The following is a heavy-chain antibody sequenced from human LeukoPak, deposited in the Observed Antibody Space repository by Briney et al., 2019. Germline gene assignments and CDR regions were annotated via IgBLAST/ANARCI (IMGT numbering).Heavy chain of an antibody. V-gene: IGHV3-9*01. CDR1: GFTFDDYA. CDR2: ISWNSGSI. CDR3: AKAEPYCSSTSCYRENWYFDL. J-gene: IGHJ2*01. Sequence: PGRSLRLSCAASGFTFDDYAMHWVRQAPGKGLEWVSGISWNSGSIGYADSVKGRFTISRDNAKNSLYLQMNSLRAEDTALYHCAKAEPYCSSTSCYRENWYFDLWGRGTLVTVSS. D-gene: IGHD2-2*01.